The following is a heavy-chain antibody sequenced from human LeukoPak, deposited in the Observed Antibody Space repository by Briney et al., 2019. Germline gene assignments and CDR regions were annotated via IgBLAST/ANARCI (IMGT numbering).Heavy chain of an antibody. D-gene: IGHD3-3*01. Sequence: ASVKVSCKASGGTFSSYAISWVRQAPGQGLEWMGGTIPIFGTANYAQKFQGRVTITADESTSTAYMELSSLRSEDTAVYYCARGGTIFGVVIPYFDYWGQGTLVTVSS. J-gene: IGHJ4*02. V-gene: IGHV1-69*13. CDR1: GGTFSSYA. CDR2: TIPIFGTA. CDR3: ARGGTIFGVVIPYFDY.